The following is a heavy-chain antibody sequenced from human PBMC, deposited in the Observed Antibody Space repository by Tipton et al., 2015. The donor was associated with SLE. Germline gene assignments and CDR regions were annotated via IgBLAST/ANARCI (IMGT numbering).Heavy chain of an antibody. CDR2: IYYSGST. V-gene: IGHV4-39*01. Sequence: TLSLTCTVSGGSISSSSYYWGWIRQPPGKGLERIGSIYYSGSTYYNPSLKSRVTISVDTSKNQFSLKLSSVTAADTAVYYCARTRLIGYGMDVWGQGTTVTVSS. CDR1: GGSISSSSYY. J-gene: IGHJ6*02. D-gene: IGHD3-22*01. CDR3: ARTRLIGYGMDV.